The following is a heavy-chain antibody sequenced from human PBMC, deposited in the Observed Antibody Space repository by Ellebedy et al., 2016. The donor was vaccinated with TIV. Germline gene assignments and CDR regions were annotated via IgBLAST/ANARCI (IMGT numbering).Heavy chain of an antibody. V-gene: IGHV1-69*06. J-gene: IGHJ1*01. Sequence: SVKVSCXASGGTFSSYAISWVRQAPGQGLEWMGGIVPIFGTTNHAQKFQGRVTITADKSTSTAYMELSSLRSEDTAVYYCARGPSTYGDYIYFPHWGQGTLVTVSS. CDR1: GGTFSSYA. CDR3: ARGPSTYGDYIYFPH. CDR2: IVPIFGTT. D-gene: IGHD4-17*01.